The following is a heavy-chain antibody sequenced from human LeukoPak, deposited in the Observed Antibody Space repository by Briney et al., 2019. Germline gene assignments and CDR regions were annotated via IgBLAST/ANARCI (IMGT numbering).Heavy chain of an antibody. J-gene: IGHJ4*02. D-gene: IGHD5-12*01. CDR2: IYTTGST. CDR1: GASISTGNYY. V-gene: IGHV4-61*02. CDR3: AGHLHGGYDLSFDY. Sequence: PSETLSLTCTVSGASISTGNYYWSWVRQPAGKGLEWIGRIYTTGSTSYNPSLKSRVTISVDTSKNRFSLKLSSVTAADTAVYYCAGHLHGGYDLSFDYWDQGTLVTVSS.